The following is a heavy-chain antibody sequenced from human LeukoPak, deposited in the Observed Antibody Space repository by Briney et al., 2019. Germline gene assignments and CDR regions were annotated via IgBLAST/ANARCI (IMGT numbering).Heavy chain of an antibody. V-gene: IGHV3-48*03. CDR3: ARSVQWLPY. CDR2: ISGSGITM. J-gene: IGHJ4*02. CDR1: GFTFSSYE. Sequence: PGGSLRLSCVASGFTFSSYEMNWLRQSPGKGLEWVSYISGSGITMYYADSVKGRFTISRDNAKNSLYLQMNSLRAEDTAIYYCARSVQWLPYWGQGTLVTVSS. D-gene: IGHD6-19*01.